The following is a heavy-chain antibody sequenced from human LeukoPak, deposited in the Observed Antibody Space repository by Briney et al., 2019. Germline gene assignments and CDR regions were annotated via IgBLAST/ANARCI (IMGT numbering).Heavy chain of an antibody. J-gene: IGHJ4*02. CDR3: ARAGGAAGTFDY. CDR1: GFTFSSYA. D-gene: IGHD6-13*01. Sequence: PGGSLRLSCAASGFTFSSYAMHWVRQAPGKGLEWVAVISYDGSNKYYADSVKGRFTISRDNSKNTLYLQMNSLRAEDTAVYYCARAGGAAGTFDYWGQGTLVTVSS. V-gene: IGHV3-30-3*01. CDR2: ISYDGSNK.